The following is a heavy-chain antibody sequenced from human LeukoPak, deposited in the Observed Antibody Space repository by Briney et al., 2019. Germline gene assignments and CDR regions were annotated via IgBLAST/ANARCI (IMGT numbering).Heavy chain of an antibody. CDR3: AKDLRSYGQPPYFDY. CDR1: GFTFSSYA. J-gene: IGHJ4*02. D-gene: IGHD5-18*01. Sequence: PGGSLRLSCAASGFTFSSYAMSWVRQAPGKGLEWVSAISGSGGSTYYADSVKGRFTISRDNSKNTLYLQMNSLRAEDTAVYYCAKDLRSYGQPPYFDYWGQGTLVTVSS. CDR2: ISGSGGST. V-gene: IGHV3-23*01.